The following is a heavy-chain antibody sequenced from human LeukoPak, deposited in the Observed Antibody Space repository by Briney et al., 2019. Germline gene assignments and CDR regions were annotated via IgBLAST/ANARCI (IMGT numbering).Heavy chain of an antibody. V-gene: IGHV1-18*01. J-gene: IGHJ4*02. Sequence: GGSVKVSCKASGYTFDNYGISWVRQAPGQGLEWMGWISGYNRNTKYAQRLQGRVIMTTDTSTSTVYMELRSLRSDDTAIYYCARDGLRSEWSYFDYWGQGTLVTVSS. CDR3: ARDGLRSEWSYFDY. CDR1: GYTFDNYG. D-gene: IGHD3-3*01. CDR2: ISGYNRNT.